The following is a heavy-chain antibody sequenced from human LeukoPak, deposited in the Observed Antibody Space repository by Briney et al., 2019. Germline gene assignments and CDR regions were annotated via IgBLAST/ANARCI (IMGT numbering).Heavy chain of an antibody. D-gene: IGHD4-11*01. CDR3: ARNTVTTFSWFDP. CDR1: GYTFTSYG. J-gene: IGHJ5*02. Sequence: SVKVSCKASGYTFTSYGISWVRQAPGQGLEWMGRIIPILGIANYAQKFQGRVTITADKSTSTAYMELSSLRSEDSAVYYCARNTVTTFSWFDPWGQGTLVTVSS. V-gene: IGHV1-69*04. CDR2: IIPILGIA.